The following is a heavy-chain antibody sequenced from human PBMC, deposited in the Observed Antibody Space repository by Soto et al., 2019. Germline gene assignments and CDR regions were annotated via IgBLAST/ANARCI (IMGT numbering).Heavy chain of an antibody. D-gene: IGHD2-8*02. CDR1: GFTFRSYW. J-gene: IGHJ4*02. CDR2: INPNGNEK. V-gene: IGHV3-7*01. Sequence: EAQLVESGGDLVQPGGSLRLSCAASGFTFRSYWMSWVRQAPGEGLEWVAKINPNGNEKYYVDSVKGRFAISRDNAKNSLFLQMDSLRAEDTAVYYCARDIYWSFDYFGQGTRLVTVSS. CDR3: ARDIYWSFDY.